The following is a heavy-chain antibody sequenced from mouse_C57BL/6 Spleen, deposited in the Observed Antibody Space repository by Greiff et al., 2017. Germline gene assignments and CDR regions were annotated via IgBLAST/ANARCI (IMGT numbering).Heavy chain of an antibody. V-gene: IGHV5-9-1*02. D-gene: IGHD4-1*01. CDR3: TRGRTGTEYFDV. Sequence: EVMLVESGEGLVKPGGSLKLSCAASGFTFSSYAMSWVRQTPEKRLEWVAYISSGGDYIYYADTVQGRFPISRDNARNTLYLQMSSLKSEDTAMYYCTRGRTGTEYFDVWGTGTTVTVSS. CDR1: GFTFSSYA. CDR2: ISSGGDYI. J-gene: IGHJ1*03.